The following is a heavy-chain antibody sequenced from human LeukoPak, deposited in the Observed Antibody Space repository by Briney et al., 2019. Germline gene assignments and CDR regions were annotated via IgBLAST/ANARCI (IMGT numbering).Heavy chain of an antibody. Sequence: SGTLSLTCAISGGSISSSNWWSWVRQPPGKGLEWIGEIHHSGSTNYNPSLKSRVTILVDKSKNQFSLKLSSVTAADTAVYYCAREGGILWFGEFLRYYGMDVWGLGTTVTVPS. CDR1: GGSISSSNW. CDR3: AREGGILWFGEFLRYYGMDV. D-gene: IGHD3-10*01. CDR2: IHHSGST. J-gene: IGHJ6*02. V-gene: IGHV4-4*02.